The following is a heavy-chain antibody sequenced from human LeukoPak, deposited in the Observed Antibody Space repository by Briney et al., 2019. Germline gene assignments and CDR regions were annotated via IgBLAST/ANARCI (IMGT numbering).Heavy chain of an antibody. Sequence: GVALRRSCAASGLTFRNYAMSWVRQAPGKGLEWVSVICANDGNTYYADAVKGRFTISRDNSKGTLYLQMDSLRAEDTAVYYCAKGSGSSCYSPCDYWGQGILVTVSS. J-gene: IGHJ4*02. D-gene: IGHD2-15*01. CDR2: ICANDGNT. V-gene: IGHV3-23*01. CDR1: GLTFRNYA. CDR3: AKGSGSSCYSPCDY.